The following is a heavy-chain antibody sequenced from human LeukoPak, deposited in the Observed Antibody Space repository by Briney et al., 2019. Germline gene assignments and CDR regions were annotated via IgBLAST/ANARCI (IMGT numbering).Heavy chain of an antibody. V-gene: IGHV1-69*06. D-gene: IGHD6-6*01. Sequence: SVKVSCKASGGTFSSYAISWVRQAPGQGLEWMGGIIPIFGTANYAQKFQGRVTITADKSTSTAYMELSSLRSEDTAVYYCARGPIAARPNWFDPWGQGTLVTVSS. CDR2: IIPIFGTA. CDR1: GGTFSSYA. J-gene: IGHJ5*02. CDR3: ARGPIAARPNWFDP.